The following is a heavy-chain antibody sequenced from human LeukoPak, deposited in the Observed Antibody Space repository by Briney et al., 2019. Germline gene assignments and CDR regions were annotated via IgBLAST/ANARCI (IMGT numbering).Heavy chain of an antibody. CDR3: ARDGGGSCYRVNSHFDY. Sequence: ASVKVSCKASGYTFISYGISWVRQAPGQGLEYMGWISAYNGNTNYAQKLQGRVTMTTDTSTSTAYMELRSLRSDDTAVYYCARDGGGSCYRVNSHFDYWGQGTLVTVSS. D-gene: IGHD1-26*01. V-gene: IGHV1-18*01. CDR1: GYTFISYG. J-gene: IGHJ4*02. CDR2: ISAYNGNT.